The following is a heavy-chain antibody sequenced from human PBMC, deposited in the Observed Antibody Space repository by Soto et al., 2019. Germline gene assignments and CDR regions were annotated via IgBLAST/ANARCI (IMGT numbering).Heavy chain of an antibody. D-gene: IGHD5-12*01. CDR1: GFSLSTTGVG. V-gene: IGHV2-5*02. CDR3: ARMVLDSGYDYGQYYYGMDV. J-gene: IGHJ6*02. Sequence: SGPTLVNPTQTLTLTCTFSGFSLSTTGVGVGWIRQPPGKALEWLALIFWDDDKRYSPSLKNRLTITKDTSKNQVVLTMTNIDPVDTATYYCARMVLDSGYDYGQYYYGMDVWGQGTTVTVSS. CDR2: IFWDDDK.